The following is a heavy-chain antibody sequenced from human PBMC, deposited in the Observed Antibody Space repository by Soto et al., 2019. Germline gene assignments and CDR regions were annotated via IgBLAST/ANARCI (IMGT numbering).Heavy chain of an antibody. CDR3: KSRDY. J-gene: IGHJ4*02. CDR1: EFSVSDNY. V-gene: IGHV3-53*04. CDR2: IFSGGST. Sequence: EVQLVESGGGLVLPGGSLRLACAASEFSVSDNYMNWVRQAPGKGLEWVAVIFSGGSTNYADSVKGRFTISRLKSENTLYLQMSSLRPEDTALYFCKSRDYWGRGTLVTVSS.